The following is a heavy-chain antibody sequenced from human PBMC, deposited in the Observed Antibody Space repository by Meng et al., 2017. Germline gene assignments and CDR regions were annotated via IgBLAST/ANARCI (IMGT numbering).Heavy chain of an antibody. CDR2: ISDDGSNK. Sequence: GESLKIPCAASGFTFSSYAMLWVSQAPGKGLEWVAGISDDGSNKYYADSVKGRFTISRNNSKNTLYLQMNSLRAEDTAVYYCAGDGYYYGSGSLDYWGQGTLVTVSS. J-gene: IGHJ4*02. CDR3: AGDGYYYGSGSLDY. CDR1: GFTFSSYA. V-gene: IGHV3-30*04. D-gene: IGHD3-10*01.